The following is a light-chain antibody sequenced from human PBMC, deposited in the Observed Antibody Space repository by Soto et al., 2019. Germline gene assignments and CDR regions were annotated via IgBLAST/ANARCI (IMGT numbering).Light chain of an antibody. J-gene: IGKJ4*01. CDR2: DVS. V-gene: IGKV3-11*01. CDR3: QQRTSWPT. CDR1: QSVTSS. Sequence: EIVLTQSTATLSWSPGDRATLSCRASQSVTSSLAWFQQKPGQAPRLLIYDVSRRATAIPARFSGSGSGTDFTLTISSLEPEDFAVYYCQQRTSWPTFGGGTKVDI.